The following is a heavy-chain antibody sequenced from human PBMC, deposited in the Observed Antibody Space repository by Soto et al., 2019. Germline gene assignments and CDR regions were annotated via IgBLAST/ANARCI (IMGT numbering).Heavy chain of an antibody. V-gene: IGHV2-5*02. CDR3: AHTVSRYLLYH. CDR2: IYWDDDK. J-gene: IGHJ5*02. CDR1: GFSLSTNGVG. Sequence: QITLKESGPTLVKPTQTLTLTFTFSGFSLSTNGVGVGWIRQPPGKALEWLALIYWDDDKRYSPSLKSRLTITKDTSKMQVVLTITIMDPVDTATYYCAHTVSRYLLYHWGQGTLVTVSS. D-gene: IGHD1-1*01.